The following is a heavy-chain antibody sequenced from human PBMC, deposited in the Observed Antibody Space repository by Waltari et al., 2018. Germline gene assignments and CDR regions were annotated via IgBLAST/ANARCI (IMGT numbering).Heavy chain of an antibody. CDR2: INHSGST. J-gene: IGHJ5*02. V-gene: IGHV4-34*01. D-gene: IGHD6-13*01. Sequence: QVQLQQWGAGLLKPSETLSLTCAVYGGSFSGYYWSWIRQPPGKGLEWIGEINHSGSTNYNPSLKSRVTISVDTSKNQFSLKLSSVTAADTAVYYCARARRAYSSRADWFDPWGQGTLVTVSS. CDR3: ARARRAYSSRADWFDP. CDR1: GGSFSGYY.